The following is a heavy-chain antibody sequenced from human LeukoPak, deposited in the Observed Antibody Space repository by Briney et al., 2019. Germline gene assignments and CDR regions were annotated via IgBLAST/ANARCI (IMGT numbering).Heavy chain of an antibody. D-gene: IGHD2-15*01. CDR3: AREQRIRHCSEGVCTEGYYFDY. Sequence: GGSLRLSCAGTGLAFNMFAIDWVRQAPGRGLEWVSGLSRGGSTTNYADSVKGRFTISRDTSQSSVFLQMHSLRPEDTAVYYCAREQRIRHCSEGVCTEGYYFDYWGQGTPVTVSS. J-gene: IGHJ4*02. CDR1: GLAFNMFA. CDR2: LSRGGSTT. V-gene: IGHV3-23*01.